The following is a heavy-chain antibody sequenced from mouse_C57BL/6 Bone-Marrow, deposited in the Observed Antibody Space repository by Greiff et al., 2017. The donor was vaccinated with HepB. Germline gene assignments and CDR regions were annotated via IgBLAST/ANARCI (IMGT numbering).Heavy chain of an antibody. D-gene: IGHD2-2*01. Sequence: EVKLMESEGGLVQPGSSMKLSCTASGFTFSDYYMAWVRQVPEKGLEWVANINYDGSSTYYLDSLKSRFIISRDNAKNILYLQMSSLKSEDTATYYCASLYYGYDGAWFAYWGQGTLVTVSA. CDR3: ASLYYGYDGAWFAY. CDR1: GFTFSDYY. J-gene: IGHJ3*01. CDR2: INYDGSST. V-gene: IGHV5-16*01.